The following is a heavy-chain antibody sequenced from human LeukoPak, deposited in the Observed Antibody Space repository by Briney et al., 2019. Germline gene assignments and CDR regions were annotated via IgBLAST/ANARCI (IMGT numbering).Heavy chain of an antibody. Sequence: ETLSLTCTVSGGSISSSSYYWGWIRQPPGKGLEWIGSIYYSGSTYYNPSLKSRVTISVDTSKNQFSLKLSSVTAADTAVYYCAAYNCSGGSCYWAYWGQGTLVTVSS. CDR3: AAYNCSGGSCYWAY. CDR1: GGSISSSSYY. V-gene: IGHV4-39*07. CDR2: IYYSGST. J-gene: IGHJ4*02. D-gene: IGHD2-15*01.